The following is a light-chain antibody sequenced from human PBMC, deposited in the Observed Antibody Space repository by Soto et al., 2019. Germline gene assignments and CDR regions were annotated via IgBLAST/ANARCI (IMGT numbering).Light chain of an antibody. CDR2: DVS. J-gene: IGLJ1*01. CDR3: SSYTSTSTYV. V-gene: IGLV2-14*03. CDR1: SSDIGNYNY. Sequence: QSVLTQPDSVSGSPGQSVAISCTAASSDIGNYNYVSWYQQRPGKVPKLIIHDVSDRPSGVSDRFSGSKSGNTASLTISGLQAEDGADFYCSSYTSTSTYVFGSGTKVTV.